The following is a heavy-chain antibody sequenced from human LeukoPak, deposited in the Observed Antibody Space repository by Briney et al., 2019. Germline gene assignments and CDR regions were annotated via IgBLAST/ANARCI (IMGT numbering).Heavy chain of an antibody. CDR2: IGSSSDYI. D-gene: IGHD2-21*02. V-gene: IGHV3-21*01. Sequence: GGSLRLSCAASGFTFSSYGMNWVRQAPGKGLEWVSSIGSSSDYIYYADSVKDRFTISRDNAKNSLYLQMNSLRAEDTAIYYCARTYGGDGAQRFDYSGQGTLVTVSS. J-gene: IGHJ4*02. CDR1: GFTFSSYG. CDR3: ARTYGGDGAQRFDY.